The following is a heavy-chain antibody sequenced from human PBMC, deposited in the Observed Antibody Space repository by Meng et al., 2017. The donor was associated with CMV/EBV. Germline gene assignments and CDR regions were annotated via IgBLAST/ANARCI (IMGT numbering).Heavy chain of an antibody. CDR3: ARDPYYGSGSYYT. Sequence: TFSCGSVSRGSYYCSCIRQPPGKGLEWIGYIYYSGSTNYNPSLKSRVTISVDTSKNQFSLKLSSVTAADTAVYYCARDPYYGSGSYYTWGQGTLVTVSS. J-gene: IGHJ5*02. CDR1: CGSVSRGSYY. CDR2: IYYSGST. D-gene: IGHD3-10*01. V-gene: IGHV4-61*01.